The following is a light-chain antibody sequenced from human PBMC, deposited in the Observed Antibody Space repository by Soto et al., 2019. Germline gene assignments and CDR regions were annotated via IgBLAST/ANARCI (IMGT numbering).Light chain of an antibody. CDR3: QQYNGLIT. CDR2: KAS. V-gene: IGKV1-8*01. CDR1: QGISSY. Sequence: AIRMTQSPSSLSASTGDRVTITCRASQGISSYLAWYQQKPGKAPKLLIYKASNLKSEVPSRFSGSGSGTEFTLTISSLQPDDFATYYCQQYNGLITFGQGTRLEIK. J-gene: IGKJ5*01.